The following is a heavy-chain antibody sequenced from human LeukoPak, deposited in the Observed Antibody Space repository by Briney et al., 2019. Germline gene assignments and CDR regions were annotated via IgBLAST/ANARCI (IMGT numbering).Heavy chain of an antibody. V-gene: IGHV4-39*01. Sequence: SETLSLTCTVPGGSISSSSYYWGWIRQPPGKGLEWIGSIYYSGSTYYNPSLKSRVTISVDTSKNQFSLKLSSVTAADTAVYYCARLDYGGYPALAFDIWGQGTMVTVSS. CDR2: IYYSGST. CDR3: ARLDYGGYPALAFDI. CDR1: GGSISSSSYY. J-gene: IGHJ3*02. D-gene: IGHD4-17*01.